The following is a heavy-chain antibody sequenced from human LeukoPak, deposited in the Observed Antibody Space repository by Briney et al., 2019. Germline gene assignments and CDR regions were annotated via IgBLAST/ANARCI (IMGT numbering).Heavy chain of an antibody. Sequence: ASVKVSCKASGYTFTGYYMHWVRQAPGQGLEWMGWINPNSGGTNYAQKFQGRVTMTRDTSISTAYMELSRLRSDDTAVYYCARAPNILTGYYFYWGQGTLVTVYS. CDR1: GYTFTGYY. CDR2: INPNSGGT. D-gene: IGHD3-9*01. J-gene: IGHJ4*02. V-gene: IGHV1-2*02. CDR3: ARAPNILTGYYFY.